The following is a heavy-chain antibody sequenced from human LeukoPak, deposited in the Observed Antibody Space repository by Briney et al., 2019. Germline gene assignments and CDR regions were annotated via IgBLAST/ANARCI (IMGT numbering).Heavy chain of an antibody. CDR2: IYPGDFDT. D-gene: IGHD6-13*01. J-gene: IGHJ4*02. CDR3: ARRSDLSSSWFFDY. V-gene: IGHV5-51*01. CDR1: GYSFTGYW. Sequence: GESLKISCKGSGYSFTGYWIGWVRQMPGKGLEWMGIIYPGDFDTRYSPSFQGQVTISADKSISTAYLQWSSLKASDTAMYYCARRSDLSSSWFFDYWGQGTLVTVSS.